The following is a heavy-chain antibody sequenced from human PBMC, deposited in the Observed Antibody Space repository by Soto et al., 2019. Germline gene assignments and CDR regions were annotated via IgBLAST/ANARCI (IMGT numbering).Heavy chain of an antibody. CDR1: GFTFSSYS. D-gene: IGHD2-2*01. Sequence: PGGSLRLSCAASGFTFSSYSMNWVRQAPGKGLEWVSSISSGSSYIYYADSVKGRFTISRDNAKNSLYLQMNSLRAEDTAVYYCARSHCSSTSCYPYYGMDGWGQVTTVTVSS. CDR3: ARSHCSSTSCYPYYGMDG. J-gene: IGHJ6*02. CDR2: ISSGSSYI. V-gene: IGHV3-21*01.